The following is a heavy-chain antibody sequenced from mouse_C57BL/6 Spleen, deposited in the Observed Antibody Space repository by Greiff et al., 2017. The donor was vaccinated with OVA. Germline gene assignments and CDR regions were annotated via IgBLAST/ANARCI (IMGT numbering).Heavy chain of an antibody. CDR1: GYTFTSYG. CDR3: ARWEERYAMDY. D-gene: IGHD4-1*01. J-gene: IGHJ4*01. Sequence: VQGVESGAELARPGASVKLSCKASGYTFTSYGISWVKQRTGQGLEWIGEIYPRSGNTYYNEKFKGKATLTADKSSSTAYMELRSLTSEDSAVYFCARWEERYAMDYWGQGTSVTVSS. CDR2: IYPRSGNT. V-gene: IGHV1-81*01.